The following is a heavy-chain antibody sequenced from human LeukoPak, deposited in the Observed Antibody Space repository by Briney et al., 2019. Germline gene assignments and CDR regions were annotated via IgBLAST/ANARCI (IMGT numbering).Heavy chain of an antibody. D-gene: IGHD6-19*01. CDR1: GFTFDDYA. CDR2: ISGDGGST. CDR3: AKDSPWLVQNY. Sequence: GGSLRLSCAASGFTFDDYAMHWVRHAPGKGLEWVSLISGDGGSTYYADSVKGRFTISRDNSKNSLYLQMNSLRTEDTALYHCAKDSPWLVQNYWGQGTLVTVSS. J-gene: IGHJ4*02. V-gene: IGHV3-43*02.